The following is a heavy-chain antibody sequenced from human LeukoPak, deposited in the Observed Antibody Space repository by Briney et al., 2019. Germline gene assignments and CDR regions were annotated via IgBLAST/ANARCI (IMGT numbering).Heavy chain of an antibody. CDR1: GLTVSSNY. V-gene: IGHV3-53*01. Sequence: GGSLRLSRAASGLTVSSNYLTWVRQAPGKGLEWVSSIYSGGTTHYADSVKGRFTISRDHSKSTVYLQMNSLRAEDTAVYYCARGASRDGSGYWGQGTLVIVSS. CDR2: IYSGGTT. CDR3: ARGASRDGSGY. J-gene: IGHJ4*02. D-gene: IGHD5-24*01.